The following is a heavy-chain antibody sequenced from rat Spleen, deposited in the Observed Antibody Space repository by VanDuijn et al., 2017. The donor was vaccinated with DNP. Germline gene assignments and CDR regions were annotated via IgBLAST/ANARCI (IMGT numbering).Heavy chain of an antibody. J-gene: IGHJ4*01. CDR3: ATFEGRDA. V-gene: IGHV5-7*01. CDR2: ISYDGSGT. CDR1: GFTFSNYD. D-gene: IGHD1-11*01. Sequence: EVQLVESGGGLVQPGRSMKLSCAASGFTFSNYDMAWVRQAPKKGLEWVATISYDGSGTYYRDSVKGRFTISRDNAKSTLYLQMDSLRSEDTATYYCATFEGRDAWGQGTSVTVSS.